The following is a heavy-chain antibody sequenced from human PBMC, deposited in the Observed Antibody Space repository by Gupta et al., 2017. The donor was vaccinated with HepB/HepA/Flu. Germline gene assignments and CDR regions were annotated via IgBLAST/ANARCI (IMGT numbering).Heavy chain of an antibody. Sequence: EVQLVESGGGLVRPGGSLRLSCAASRFTVSNNYMAWIRQVPGKGLEWVSGIYNGGNTYYADSVKGRFTISRDNYKNTLYIQMNNVSADDTAVYHCARATGGTYSTAEYFHHWGQGTLVTVSA. CDR1: RFTVSNNY. CDR2: IYNGGNT. V-gene: IGHV3-66*01. D-gene: IGHD1-26*01. CDR3: ARATGGTYSTAEYFHH. J-gene: IGHJ1*01.